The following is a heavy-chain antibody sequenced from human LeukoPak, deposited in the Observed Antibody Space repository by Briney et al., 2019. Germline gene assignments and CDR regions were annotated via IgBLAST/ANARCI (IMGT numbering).Heavy chain of an antibody. V-gene: IGHV3-73*01. CDR1: GFTFSGSA. J-gene: IGHJ5*02. Sequence: GGSLRLSCAASGFTFSGSAMDWVRQASGKGLEWVGRSRSKANSYATAYAASVKGRFTISRDDSKNTAYLQMNSLKTEDTAVYYSTRREYSNYFKNWFDPWGQGTLVTVSS. CDR2: SRSKANSYAT. CDR3: TRREYSNYFKNWFDP. D-gene: IGHD4-11*01.